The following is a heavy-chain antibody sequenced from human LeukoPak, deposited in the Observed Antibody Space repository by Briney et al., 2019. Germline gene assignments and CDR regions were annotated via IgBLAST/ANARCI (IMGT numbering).Heavy chain of an antibody. Sequence: ASVKVSWKASGYTFTSYAMHWVRQAPGQRLEWMGWINAGNGNTKYSQKFQGRVTIARDTSASTAYMELSSLRSEDTAVYYCARDLEVRGTMDVWGKGTTVTVSS. J-gene: IGHJ6*04. CDR3: ARDLEVRGTMDV. V-gene: IGHV1-3*01. D-gene: IGHD3-10*01. CDR2: INAGNGNT. CDR1: GYTFTSYA.